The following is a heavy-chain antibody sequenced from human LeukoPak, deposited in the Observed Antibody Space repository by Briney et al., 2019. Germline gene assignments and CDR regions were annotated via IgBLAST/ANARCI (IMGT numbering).Heavy chain of an antibody. CDR3: ARLRGAMTPVTSDFDY. V-gene: IGHV4-39*01. D-gene: IGHD4-17*01. Sequence: SETLSLTCTVSGDSISSSSYYWGWIRQPPGKGLEWIGSIFYSGSTYYNPSLERRVTISVDTSRTQFSLSLSSVTAADTAVYYCARLRGAMTPVTSDFDYWGQGTLVTVSS. CDR1: GDSISSSSYY. J-gene: IGHJ4*02. CDR2: IFYSGST.